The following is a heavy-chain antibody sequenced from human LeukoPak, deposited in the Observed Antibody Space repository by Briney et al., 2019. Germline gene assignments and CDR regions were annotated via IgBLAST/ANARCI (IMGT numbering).Heavy chain of an antibody. CDR3: ARGALFGYYYYYMDV. J-gene: IGHJ6*03. V-gene: IGHV4-59*01. CDR2: IYYGGST. CDR1: GGSISSYY. Sequence: SETLSLTCTVSGGSISSYYWSWIRQPPGKGLEWIGYIYYGGSTNYNPSLKSRVTISVDTSKNQFSLKLSSVTAADTAVYYCARGALFGYYYYYMDVWGKGTTVTVSS. D-gene: IGHD3-3*01.